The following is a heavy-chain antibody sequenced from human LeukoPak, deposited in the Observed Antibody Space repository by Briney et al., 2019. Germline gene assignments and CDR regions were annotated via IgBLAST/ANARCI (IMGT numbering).Heavy chain of an antibody. Sequence: SQTLSLTCAISGDSVFNNNVAWNWIRQSPSSGLEWLGRTYYRSTWFNEYPVSVRSRIAINPGTSKNQFSLKLSSVTAADTAVYYCASRRYYYDSMRHWGQGTLVTVSS. J-gene: IGHJ4*02. D-gene: IGHD3-22*01. CDR2: TYYRSTWFN. CDR3: ASRRYYYDSMRH. CDR1: GDSVFNNNVA. V-gene: IGHV6-1*01.